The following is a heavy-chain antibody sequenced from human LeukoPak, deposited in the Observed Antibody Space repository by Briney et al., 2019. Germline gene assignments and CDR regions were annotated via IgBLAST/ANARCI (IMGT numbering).Heavy chain of an antibody. V-gene: IGHV1-8*01. D-gene: IGHD6-13*01. CDR2: MNPNSGNT. J-gene: IGHJ6*03. CDR3: ARSGGMASGYYYYMGV. CDR1: GYTFTSYD. Sequence: ASVKVSCKASGYTFTSYDINWVRQAAGQGLERMGWMNPNSGNTGYAQKFQGRVTMTSNTSISTAYMELSSLRSEDTAVYYCARSGGMASGYYYYMGVWGKGTTVTVSS.